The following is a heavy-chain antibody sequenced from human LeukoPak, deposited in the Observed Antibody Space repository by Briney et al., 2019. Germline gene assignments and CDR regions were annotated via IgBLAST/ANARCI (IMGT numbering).Heavy chain of an antibody. J-gene: IGHJ4*02. CDR3: ARDGMANGFGY. V-gene: IGHV4-59*01. CDR1: GGSISSYY. CDR2: IYYSGST. Sequence: PSETLSLTCTVSGGSISSYYWSWIRQPPGKGLEWIGYIYYSGSTNYNPSLKSRVTISVDTSKKQFSLKLSSVTAADTAVYYCARDGMANGFGYWGQGTLVTVSS. D-gene: IGHD5-24*01.